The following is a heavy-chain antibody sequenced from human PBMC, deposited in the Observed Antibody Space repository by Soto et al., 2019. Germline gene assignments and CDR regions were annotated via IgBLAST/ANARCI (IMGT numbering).Heavy chain of an antibody. CDR1: GGSISSTH. D-gene: IGHD6-13*01. Sequence: SETLSLTYTVSGGSISSTHWSWIRPPPGKGLEWIGYIYYSGSTNYNPSLKSRVTISVDTSKNQFSLKLSSVTAADTAVYYCARDRIAAAGYYYYYYGMDVWGQGTTVTVS. J-gene: IGHJ6*02. V-gene: IGHV4-59*01. CDR3: ARDRIAAAGYYYYYYGMDV. CDR2: IYYSGST.